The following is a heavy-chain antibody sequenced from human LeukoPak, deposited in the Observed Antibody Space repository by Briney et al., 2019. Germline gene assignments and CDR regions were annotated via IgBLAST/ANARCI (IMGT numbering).Heavy chain of an antibody. CDR1: GFTFSSCD. J-gene: IGHJ4*02. V-gene: IGHV3-13*01. D-gene: IGHD6-19*01. CDR2: IGTGGDT. CDR3: ARGCYTSGWYTFDY. Sequence: GGSLRLSCAASGFTFSSCDMYWVRQSTGKGLEWVSSIGTGGDTYYSDSVKGRFTISGENAKDSLYLQMNSLRAGDTAVYYCARGCYTSGWYTFDYWGQGTLVTVSS.